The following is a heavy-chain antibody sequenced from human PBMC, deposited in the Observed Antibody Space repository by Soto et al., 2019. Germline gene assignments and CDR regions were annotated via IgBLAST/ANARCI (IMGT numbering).Heavy chain of an antibody. V-gene: IGHV3-23*01. CDR3: AKASIGYAPHLGFDY. Sequence: LSLTCAASGFTFSSSAMSWVRPAPGKGLGWGSAISGSGGSTYDADSVKGRFTNSRDNSKNTLYLQMNSLRAEETAVYYCAKASIGYAPHLGFDYWGQGTLVTVSS. CDR1: GFTFSSSA. D-gene: IGHD3-3*02. J-gene: IGHJ4*02. CDR2: ISGSGGST.